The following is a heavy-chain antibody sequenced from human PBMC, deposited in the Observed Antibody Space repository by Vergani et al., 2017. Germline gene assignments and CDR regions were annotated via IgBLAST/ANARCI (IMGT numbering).Heavy chain of an antibody. CDR1: GYTLTELS. Sequence: QVQLVQSGAEVKKPGASVKVSCKVSGYTLTELSMHWVRQAPGKGLEWMGGFDPEDGETIYAQKFQGRVTMTEDTSTDTAYMELSSVTAADTAVYYCARDRTYRPYQAAAGSRENYGMDVWGQGTTVTVSS. CDR2: FDPEDGET. V-gene: IGHV1-24*01. D-gene: IGHD6-13*01. J-gene: IGHJ6*02. CDR3: ARDRTYRPYQAAAGSRENYGMDV.